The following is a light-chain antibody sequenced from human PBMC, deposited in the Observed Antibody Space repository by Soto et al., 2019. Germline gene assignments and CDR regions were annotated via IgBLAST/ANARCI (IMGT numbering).Light chain of an antibody. CDR1: SSDVGTYNR. CDR2: EVS. V-gene: IGLV2-23*02. CDR3: CSYATSGTLHVV. J-gene: IGLJ2*01. Sequence: QSVLTQPAAVSGSPGQSITISCTGTSSDVGTYNRVSWYQQHPGKAPKVMIYEVSKRPSGVSNRFSGSKSGNTASLTISGLQAEDEALYYCCSYATSGTLHVVFGGGTKVTVL.